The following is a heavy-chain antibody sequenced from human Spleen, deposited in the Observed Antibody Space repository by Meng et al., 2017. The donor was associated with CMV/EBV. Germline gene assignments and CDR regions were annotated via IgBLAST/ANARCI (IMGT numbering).Heavy chain of an antibody. J-gene: IGHJ3*02. Sequence: GESLKISCQGSGYSFTNYWIGWVRQMPGKGLEWMGIIYPSDSDTTFSPSFQGQVTISADKSISTAYLQWSSLKASDTAMYYCARPGHWDAFDIWGQGTMVTVSS. CDR2: IYPSDSDT. V-gene: IGHV5-51*01. CDR3: ARPGHWDAFDI. D-gene: IGHD1-1*01. CDR1: GYSFTNYW.